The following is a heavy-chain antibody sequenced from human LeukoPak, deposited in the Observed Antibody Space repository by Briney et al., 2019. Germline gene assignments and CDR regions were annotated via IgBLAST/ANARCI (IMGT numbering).Heavy chain of an antibody. Sequence: ASETLSLTCTVSGGSISSSSYYWGWIRQPPGKGLEWIGSIYYSGSTYYNPSLKSRVTISVDTSKNQFSLKLRSVTAADTAVYYCARHRTLGGSYVDAFDIWGQATMVTVSS. D-gene: IGHD1-26*01. CDR2: IYYSGST. V-gene: IGHV4-39*01. CDR1: GGSISSSSYY. J-gene: IGHJ3*02. CDR3: ARHRTLGGSYVDAFDI.